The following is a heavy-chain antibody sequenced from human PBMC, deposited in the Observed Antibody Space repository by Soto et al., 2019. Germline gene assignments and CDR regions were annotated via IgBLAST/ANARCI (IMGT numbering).Heavy chain of an antibody. Sequence: QVQLVESGGGVVQPGRSLRLSCAASGFTFSNYGLHWVRQAPGKGLEWVADIWYDGRSKNYVDSVKGRFTISRDNSKNTLYLEMNSLRAEDSAVYYCGRVDRYYGMDVWGQGTTVIVSS. CDR3: GRVDRYYGMDV. CDR1: GFTFSNYG. J-gene: IGHJ6*02. V-gene: IGHV3-33*01. CDR2: IWYDGRSK.